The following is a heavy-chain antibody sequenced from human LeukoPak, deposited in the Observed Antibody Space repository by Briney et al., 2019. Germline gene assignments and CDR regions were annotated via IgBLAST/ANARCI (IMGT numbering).Heavy chain of an antibody. CDR2: INPNSGGT. V-gene: IGHV1-2*02. Sequence: ASVKVSCKASRYTLTGYYMHWVRQAPGQGLEWMGWINPNSGGTNYAQKFQGRVTMTRDTSISTAYMELSRLRSDDTAVYYCARGRWVVWNYGDYWGQGTLVTVSS. J-gene: IGHJ4*02. D-gene: IGHD1-7*01. CDR3: ARGRWVVWNYGDY. CDR1: RYTLTGYY.